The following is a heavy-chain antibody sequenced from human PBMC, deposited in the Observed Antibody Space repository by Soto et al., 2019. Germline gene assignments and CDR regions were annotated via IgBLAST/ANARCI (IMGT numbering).Heavy chain of an antibody. J-gene: IGHJ4*02. D-gene: IGHD3-10*01. Sequence: GESLKLSCKGSGYSFTNYWIGRVRQMPGKGLEWMGIIYPGDSDTRYSPSFQGQVTISADKSISTAYLQWSSLKASDTAMYYCAKLTTMVRGVINYFDYWGQGTLVTVSS. CDR2: IYPGDSDT. CDR1: GYSFTNYW. V-gene: IGHV5-51*01. CDR3: AKLTTMVRGVINYFDY.